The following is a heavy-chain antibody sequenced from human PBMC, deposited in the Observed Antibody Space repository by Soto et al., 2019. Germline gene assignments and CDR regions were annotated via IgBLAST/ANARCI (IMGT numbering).Heavy chain of an antibody. CDR2: SRNKPNSYTT. CDR3: VGDLGAI. D-gene: IGHD2-15*01. Sequence: LSLTCTVSGDSISRGAYYWTWVRQAPGKGLEWIGRSRNKPNSYTTEYAASVKGRFTISRDDSENSLYLQMNSLKTEDTAVYYCVGDLGAIWGQGTMVTVS. V-gene: IGHV3-72*01. CDR1: GDSISRGAYY. J-gene: IGHJ3*02.